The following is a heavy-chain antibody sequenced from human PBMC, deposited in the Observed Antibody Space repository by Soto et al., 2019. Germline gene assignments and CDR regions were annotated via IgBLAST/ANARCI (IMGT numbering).Heavy chain of an antibody. CDR1: GFTFSSYA. J-gene: IGHJ4*02. CDR3: ATLVVVAAQKPLADY. Sequence: XESLRLSCAASGFTFSSYAMSWVRQAPGKGLEWVSAISGSGGSTYYADSVKGRFTISRDNSKNTLYLQMNSLRAEDTAVYYCATLVVVAAQKPLADYWGQGTLVTVSS. V-gene: IGHV3-23*01. CDR2: ISGSGGST. D-gene: IGHD2-15*01.